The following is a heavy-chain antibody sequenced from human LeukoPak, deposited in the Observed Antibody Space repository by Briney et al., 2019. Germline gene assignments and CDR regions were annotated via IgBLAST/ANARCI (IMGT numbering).Heavy chain of an antibody. CDR2: IYYSGST. CDR3: ARDGPGYIPHAGFDY. Sequence: PSETLSLTCTVSGGSINNYYWSWIRQPPGKGLEWIGSIYYSGSTYYNPSLKSRVTISVDTSKNQFSLKLSSVTAADTAVYYCARDGPGYIPHAGFDYWGQGTLVTVSS. CDR1: GGSINNYY. J-gene: IGHJ4*02. D-gene: IGHD5-24*01. V-gene: IGHV4-39*07.